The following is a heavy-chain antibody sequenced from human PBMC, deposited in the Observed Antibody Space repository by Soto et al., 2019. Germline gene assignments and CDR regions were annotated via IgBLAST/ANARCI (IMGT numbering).Heavy chain of an antibody. V-gene: IGHV3-48*01. J-gene: IGHJ3*02. CDR3: ARDHVVVGPDAMHDAFDI. D-gene: IGHD2-2*01. CDR1: GFTFSSYS. CDR2: ISSSSSTI. Sequence: EVQLVESGGGVVQPGGSLRLSCAASGFTFSSYSMNWVRQAPGKGLEWVSSISSSSSTIYYADSVKGRFTISRDNAKNSLYLQMNSVRAEDTAVYYCARDHVVVGPDAMHDAFDIWGQGTMVTVSS.